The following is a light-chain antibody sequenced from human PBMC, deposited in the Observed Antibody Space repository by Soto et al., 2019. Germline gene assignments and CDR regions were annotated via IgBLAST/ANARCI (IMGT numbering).Light chain of an antibody. CDR1: SGDIGSYNL. CDR3: CSYACRNSWV. Sequence: QSALTQPASVSGSPGQSITISCTGTSGDIGSYNLLFWYQQHAGKAPKLMIYEDTKRPSGVADRFSASKSGTTASLTISGLEAEDEADYYCCSYACRNSWVFGGGTKLTVL. V-gene: IGLV2-23*01. CDR2: EDT. J-gene: IGLJ3*02.